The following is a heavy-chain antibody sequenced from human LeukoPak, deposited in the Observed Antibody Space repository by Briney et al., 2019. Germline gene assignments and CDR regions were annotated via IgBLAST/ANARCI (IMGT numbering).Heavy chain of an antibody. Sequence: SGGSLRLSCAASGFTFSSYAMHWVRQAPGKGLEWVAVISYDGSNKYYADSVKGRFTISRDNSKNTLYLQMNSLRAEDTAVYYCARARYSSSWYHPAAFDYWGQGTLVTVSS. CDR2: ISYDGSNK. D-gene: IGHD6-13*01. V-gene: IGHV3-30-3*01. CDR1: GFTFSSYA. J-gene: IGHJ4*02. CDR3: ARARYSSSWYHPAAFDY.